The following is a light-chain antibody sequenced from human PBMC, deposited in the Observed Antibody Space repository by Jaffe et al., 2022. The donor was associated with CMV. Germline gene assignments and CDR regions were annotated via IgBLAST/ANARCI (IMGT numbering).Light chain of an antibody. CDR3: QQFGNSPYT. V-gene: IGKV3-20*01. CDR1: QSVRSSD. Sequence: EIVLTQSPATLSLSPGERATLSCRASQSVRSSDLVWYQHKAGQAPRLLIYGTANRPTGIPDRFSGSGSGTDFTLTISRLEPEDFALYYCQQFGNSPYTFGQGTKLEIK. J-gene: IGKJ2*01. CDR2: GTA.